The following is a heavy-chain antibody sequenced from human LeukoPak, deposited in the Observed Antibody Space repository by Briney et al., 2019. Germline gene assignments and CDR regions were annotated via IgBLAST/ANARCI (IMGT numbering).Heavy chain of an antibody. D-gene: IGHD6-25*01. Sequence: GGSLRLSSATSGFTFSAHHMNWVRQAPGKGLEWVSGITASCATTYYADSVKGRFTISRDCSQSTLYLQMNSLRAEDTAVYYCARAEAAGDNRGGYYYFYMDVWGKGTTVTVSS. J-gene: IGHJ6*03. CDR1: GFTFSAHH. V-gene: IGHV3-23*01. CDR2: ITASCATT. CDR3: ARAEAAGDNRGGYYYFYMDV.